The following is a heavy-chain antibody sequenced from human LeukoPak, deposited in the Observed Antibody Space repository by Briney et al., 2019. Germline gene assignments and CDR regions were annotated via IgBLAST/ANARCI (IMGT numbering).Heavy chain of an antibody. V-gene: IGHV3-23*01. CDR2: ISGSGGST. D-gene: IGHD3-22*01. CDR3: AKTPLGYDSIRDWALGY. J-gene: IGHJ4*02. Sequence: GGSLRLSCAASGFTFSSYAMSWVRQAPGKGLEWVSAISGSGGSTYYADSVKGRFTISRDNSKNTLYLQMNSLRAEDTAVYYCAKTPLGYDSIRDWALGYWGQGTLVTVSS. CDR1: GFTFSSYA.